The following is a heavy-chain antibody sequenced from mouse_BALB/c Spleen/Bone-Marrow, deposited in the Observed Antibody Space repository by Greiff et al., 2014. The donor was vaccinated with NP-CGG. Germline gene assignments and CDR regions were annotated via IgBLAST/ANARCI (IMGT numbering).Heavy chain of an antibody. CDR3: ARGDRYDVRFDY. D-gene: IGHD2-14*01. Sequence: LVESGAELMKPGASVKISCKATGYTFSSFWIEWVKQRPGHGLEWIGEILPGSDSTNNNEKFKGKATFTADTSSNTAYMQLSSLTSEDSAVYYCARGDRYDVRFDYWGQGTTLTVSS. V-gene: IGHV1-9*01. J-gene: IGHJ2*01. CDR1: GYTFSSFW. CDR2: ILPGSDST.